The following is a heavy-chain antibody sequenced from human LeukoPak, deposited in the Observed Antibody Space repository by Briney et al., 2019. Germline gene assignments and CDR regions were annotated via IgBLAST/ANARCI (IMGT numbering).Heavy chain of an antibody. D-gene: IGHD5-18*01. CDR1: GYTFTGYY. CDR3: ARDSAPGDTYGLLGIDS. Sequence: ASVKVSCKASGYTFTGYYMHWVRQAPGQGLEWMGWIDPNSGGTNYAQKFQGRVTMTRDTSISTAYMELSRLRSDDTAVYYCARDSAPGDTYGLLGIDSWGQGTLVTVSS. CDR2: IDPNSGGT. J-gene: IGHJ4*02. V-gene: IGHV1-2*02.